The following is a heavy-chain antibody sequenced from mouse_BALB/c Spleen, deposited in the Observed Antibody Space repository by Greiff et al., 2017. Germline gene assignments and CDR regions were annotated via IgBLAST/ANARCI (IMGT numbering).Heavy chain of an antibody. CDR3: ARGGVEAMDY. J-gene: IGHJ4*01. CDR1: GYTFTSYY. Sequence: QVQLQQSGPELVKPGASVRISCKASGYTFTSYYIHWVKQRPGQGLEWIGWIYPGNVNTKYNEKFKGKATLTADKSSSTAYMQLSSLTSEDSAVYFCARGGVEAMDYWGQGTSVTVSS. CDR2: IYPGNVNT. V-gene: IGHV1S56*01.